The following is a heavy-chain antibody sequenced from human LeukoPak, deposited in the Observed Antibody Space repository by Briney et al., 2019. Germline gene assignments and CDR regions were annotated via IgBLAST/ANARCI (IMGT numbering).Heavy chain of an antibody. D-gene: IGHD1-14*01. V-gene: IGHV3-74*03. CDR3: ARSNQADDY. CDR1: GFTFSSYR. Sequence: PGRSLRLSCAASGFTFSSYRMHWVRHVRGKGLVWVARINPGGSSITYADSVKGRFTISRDNAKNTLYLQMDSLRAEDTGVYYCARSNQADDYWGQGTLVTVSS. CDR2: INPGGSSI. J-gene: IGHJ4*02.